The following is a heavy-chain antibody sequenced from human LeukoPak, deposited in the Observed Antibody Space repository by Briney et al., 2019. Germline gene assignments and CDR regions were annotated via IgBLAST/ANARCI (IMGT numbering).Heavy chain of an antibody. CDR2: ISGSGGST. CDR3: AKSAGYYYDSSGYRPFDY. D-gene: IGHD3-22*01. Sequence: GGSLRLSCAASGFTFSSYNMNWVRQAPGKGLEWVSAISGSGGSTYYADSVKGRFTISRDNSKNTLYLQMNSLRAEDTAVYYCAKSAGYYYDSSGYRPFDYWGQGTLVTVSS. CDR1: GFTFSSYN. J-gene: IGHJ4*02. V-gene: IGHV3-23*01.